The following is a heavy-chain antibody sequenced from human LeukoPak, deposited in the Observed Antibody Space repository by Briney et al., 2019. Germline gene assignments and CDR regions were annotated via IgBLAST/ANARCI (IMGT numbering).Heavy chain of an antibody. J-gene: IGHJ4*02. V-gene: IGHV1-2*02. CDR3: AKPKYGFGESIFDY. D-gene: IGHD3-10*01. CDR2: INPNSGDT. Sequence: ASVKVSCEASGYTLTGYYMHWVRQDLRQGLQWTGWINPNSGDTEYPQKFQGRVTMTRDTSISTVYMELSSLRSDDTAVYYCAKPKYGFGESIFDYWGQGTLVTVSS. CDR1: GYTLTGYY.